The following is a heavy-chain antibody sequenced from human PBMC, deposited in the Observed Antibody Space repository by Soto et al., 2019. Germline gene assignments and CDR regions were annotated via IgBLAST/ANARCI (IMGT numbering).Heavy chain of an antibody. CDR1: GCTFTSFA. D-gene: IGHD2-8*01. CDR2: ISENGVNK. J-gene: IGHJ4*02. CDR3: ARRLTKTVSALGY. Sequence: QVQLVESGGGVVQTGASLRLSCSASGCTFTSFAIHWVRQAPGKGLEWVAVISENGVNKYSAESVRGRFVISRDNSKNTVELEMNSLRPEDTAIYFCARRLTKTVSALGYWGQGTLVTVSS. V-gene: IGHV3-30*09.